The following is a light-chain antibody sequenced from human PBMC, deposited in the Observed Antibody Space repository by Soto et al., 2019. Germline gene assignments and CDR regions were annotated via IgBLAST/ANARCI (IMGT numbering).Light chain of an antibody. CDR1: QTISSW. Sequence: DIQMTQPPHTLSASVGDRVTITCRASQTISSWLAWYQQKPGKAPKLLIYAASSLQSGVPSRFSGSGSGTDFTLTICSLQPEDFATYYCQQCYSTPLTFGGGTMV. V-gene: IGKV1-39*01. CDR3: QQCYSTPLT. CDR2: AAS. J-gene: IGKJ4*01.